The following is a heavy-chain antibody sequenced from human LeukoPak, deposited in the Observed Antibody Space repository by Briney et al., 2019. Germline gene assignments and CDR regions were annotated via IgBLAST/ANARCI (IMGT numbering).Heavy chain of an antibody. J-gene: IGHJ4*02. CDR3: ASLFRGATPLDH. V-gene: IGHV3-30*02. Sequence: GGALLLPCSAAGFAFIRYGMHWVRQAPGKGLEWVAFIPFDVNNKYYADSVKGRFTISRDNSKNTLYLQMNTLRPEDTAVYYCASLFRGATPLDHWGQGTLVTVSS. CDR1: GFAFIRYG. CDR2: IPFDVNNK. D-gene: IGHD1-26*01.